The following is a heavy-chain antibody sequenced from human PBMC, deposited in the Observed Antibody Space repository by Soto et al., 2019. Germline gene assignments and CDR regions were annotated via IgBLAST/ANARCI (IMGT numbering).Heavy chain of an antibody. CDR1: GASISGHF. J-gene: IGHJ6*02. CDR2: IYNSGS. CDR3: AINADV. V-gene: IGHV4-59*08. Sequence: SETLSLTCTVSGASISGHFWSWIRQPPGKGLEWIAYIYNSGSNYNPSLKSRVTISVDTSNNQLYLKLSSVIAADSAVYYCAINADVWGQGTKVTVSS.